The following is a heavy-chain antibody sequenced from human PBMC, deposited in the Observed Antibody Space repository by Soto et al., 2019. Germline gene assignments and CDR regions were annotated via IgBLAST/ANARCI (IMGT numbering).Heavy chain of an antibody. D-gene: IGHD3-10*01. CDR3: ARDRGYPYYYGSGSTYGMDV. Sequence: QVQLVQSGAEVKKPGSSVKVSCKASGGTFSSYTISWVRQAPGQGLEWMGRIIPILGIANYAQKFQGRVTITADKSTSTAYMELSSLRSEDTAVYYCARDRGYPYYYGSGSTYGMDVWGQGTTVTVSS. CDR2: IIPILGIA. V-gene: IGHV1-69*08. J-gene: IGHJ6*02. CDR1: GGTFSSYT.